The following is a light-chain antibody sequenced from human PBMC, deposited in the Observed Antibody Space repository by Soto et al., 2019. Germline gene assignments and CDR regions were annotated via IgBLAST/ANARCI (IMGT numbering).Light chain of an antibody. CDR1: QSIGGY. CDR2: DVS. J-gene: IGKJ4*01. CDR3: QQRSAWPLT. Sequence: IVLTQSPATLSLSPGEGATLSCRASQSIGGYVAWFQQKPGQAPRLLIYDVSNRPVGIPARFSGSASGTDYTLTISSLEPEDFAVYYCQQRSAWPLTFGGGNKVEI. V-gene: IGKV3-11*01.